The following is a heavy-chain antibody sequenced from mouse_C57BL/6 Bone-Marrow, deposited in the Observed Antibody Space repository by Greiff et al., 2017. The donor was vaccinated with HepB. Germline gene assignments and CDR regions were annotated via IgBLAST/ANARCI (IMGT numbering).Heavy chain of an antibody. V-gene: IGHV1-84*01. Sequence: QVQLKQSGPELVKPGASVKISCKASGYTFTDYYINWVKQRPGQGLEWMGWIYPGSGNTKYNEKFKGKATLTVGTSSGTAYMQLSSLTSEDSAVYFCARISGSSYPWFAYWGQGTLVTVSA. CDR3: ARISGSSYPWFAY. CDR2: IYPGSGNT. CDR1: GYTFTDYY. J-gene: IGHJ3*01. D-gene: IGHD1-1*01.